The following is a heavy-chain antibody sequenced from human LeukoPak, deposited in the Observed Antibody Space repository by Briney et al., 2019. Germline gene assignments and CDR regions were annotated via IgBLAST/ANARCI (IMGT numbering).Heavy chain of an antibody. J-gene: IGHJ4*02. D-gene: IGHD3-10*01. Sequence: SETLSLTSSVSGGSISSYYWSWIRQPPGKGLEWIGDIYYSGSTNYNPSLKSRVTISVDTSKNQFSLTLSSVTAADTAVYYCARTRYYYNSRSYGAPYYFDYWAQGTLVTVSS. CDR1: GGSISSYY. CDR3: ARTRYYYNSRSYGAPYYFDY. CDR2: IYYSGST. V-gene: IGHV4-59*08.